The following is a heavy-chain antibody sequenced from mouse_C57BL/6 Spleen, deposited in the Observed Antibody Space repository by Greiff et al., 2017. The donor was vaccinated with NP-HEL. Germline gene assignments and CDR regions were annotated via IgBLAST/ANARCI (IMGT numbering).Heavy chain of an antibody. Sequence: EVQLQQSGPELVKPGASVKISCKASGYTFTDYYMNWVKQSHGKSLEWIGDINPNNGGTSYNQKFKGKATLTVDKSSSTAYMELRSLTSEDSAVYYCARRGDCAMGYWGQGTSVTVSS. J-gene: IGHJ4*01. CDR1: GYTFTDYY. CDR2: INPNNGGT. V-gene: IGHV1-26*01. CDR3: ARRGDCAMGY.